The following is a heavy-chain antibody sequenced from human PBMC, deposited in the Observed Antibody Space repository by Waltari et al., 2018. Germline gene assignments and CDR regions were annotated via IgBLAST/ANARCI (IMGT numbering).Heavy chain of an antibody. CDR3: ARAAGSYYYGMDV. J-gene: IGHJ6*02. CDR2: MYSGGST. Sequence: EVQLVESGGGLIQPGGSLRLSCAASGFTVSSNYMSWVRQAPGKGLEWVSVMYSGGSTYYADSVKGRFTISRDNSKNTLYLQMNSLRAEDTAVYYCARAAGSYYYGMDVWGQGTTVTVSS. V-gene: IGHV3-53*01. CDR1: GFTVSSNY. D-gene: IGHD6-13*01.